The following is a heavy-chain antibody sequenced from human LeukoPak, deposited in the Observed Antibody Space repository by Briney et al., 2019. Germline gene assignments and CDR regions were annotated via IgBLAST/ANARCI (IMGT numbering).Heavy chain of an antibody. CDR3: ARERSIVVVTATWAAFDI. CDR2: ISSSSSYI. J-gene: IGHJ3*02. CDR1: GFTFSSYS. Sequence: GGSLRLSCAASGFTFSSYSMNWVRQAPGKGLEWVSYISSSSSYIYYADSVKGRFTISRDNAKNSLYLQMNSLRAEGTAVYYCARERSIVVVTATWAAFDIWGQGTLVTVSS. D-gene: IGHD2-21*02. V-gene: IGHV3-21*04.